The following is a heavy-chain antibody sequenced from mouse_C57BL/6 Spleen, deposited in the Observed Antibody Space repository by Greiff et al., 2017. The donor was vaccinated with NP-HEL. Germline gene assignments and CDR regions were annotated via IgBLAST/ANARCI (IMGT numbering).Heavy chain of an antibody. CDR1: GYTFTSYW. V-gene: IGHV1-59*01. D-gene: IGHD2-1*01. J-gene: IGHJ4*01. CDR3: ASRIYYGNYDAMDY. CDR2: IDPSDSYT. Sequence: QVQLQQPGAELVRPGTSVKLSCKASGYTFTSYWMHWVKQRPGQGLEWIGVIDPSDSYTNYNQKFKGKATLTVDTSSSTAYMQLSSLTSEDSAVYYCASRIYYGNYDAMDYWGQGTSVTVSS.